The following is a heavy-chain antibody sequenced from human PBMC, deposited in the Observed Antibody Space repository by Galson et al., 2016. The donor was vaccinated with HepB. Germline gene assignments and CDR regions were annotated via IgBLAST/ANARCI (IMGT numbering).Heavy chain of an antibody. J-gene: IGHJ4*02. CDR3: AKHIYYYQTTDTEGGDY. CDR1: GFSFSTSG. D-gene: IGHD3-22*01. Sequence: SLRLSCAASGFSFSTSGMSWVRQTPGKGLEWVSDISDTGSPTSYAGSVKGRFTISRDNSKNTLYLQMNSLRAEDSAIYYCAKHIYYYQTTDTEGGDYWGQGALVTVSS. CDR2: ISDTGSPT. V-gene: IGHV3-23*01.